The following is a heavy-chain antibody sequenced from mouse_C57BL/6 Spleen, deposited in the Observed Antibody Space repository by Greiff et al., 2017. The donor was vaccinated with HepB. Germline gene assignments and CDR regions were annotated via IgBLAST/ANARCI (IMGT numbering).Heavy chain of an antibody. CDR3: ARVGQYYFDY. Sequence: VHVKQSGPELVKPGDSVKISCKASGYSFTGYFMNWVMQSHGKSLEWIGRINPYNGDTFYNQKFKGKATLTVDKSSSTAHMELRSLTSEDSAVYYCARVGQYYFDYWGQGTTLTVSS. V-gene: IGHV1-20*01. J-gene: IGHJ2*01. CDR2: INPYNGDT. CDR1: GYSFTGYF. D-gene: IGHD6-1*01.